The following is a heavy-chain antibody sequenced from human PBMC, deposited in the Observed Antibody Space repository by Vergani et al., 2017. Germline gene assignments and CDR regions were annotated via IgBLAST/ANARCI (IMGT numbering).Heavy chain of an antibody. Sequence: QVQLQQWGAGLLKPSETLSLTCAVYGGSFSGYYWSWIRQPQGKGLEWIGEINHSGSTNYNPSLKSRVTISVDTSKNQFSLKVSSVTAADTAVYYCARRHGSGSYYSQRTNWFDPWGQGTLVTVSS. CDR3: ARRHGSGSYYSQRTNWFDP. CDR2: INHSGST. CDR1: GGSFSGYY. J-gene: IGHJ5*02. D-gene: IGHD3-10*01. V-gene: IGHV4-34*01.